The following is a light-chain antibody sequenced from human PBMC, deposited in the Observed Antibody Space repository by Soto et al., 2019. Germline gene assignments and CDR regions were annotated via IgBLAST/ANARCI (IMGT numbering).Light chain of an antibody. Sequence: QSALTQVASVSASPGQSITISCTGTSSDVGGHNYVSWYQQHPGKAPELMIYNVDYRPSGVSNRFSGSKSGNTASLTISGLQADDEAYYYCSSYADSSTVVFGGGTKLTVL. CDR2: NVD. CDR1: SSDVGGHNY. J-gene: IGLJ2*01. CDR3: SSYADSSTVV. V-gene: IGLV2-14*03.